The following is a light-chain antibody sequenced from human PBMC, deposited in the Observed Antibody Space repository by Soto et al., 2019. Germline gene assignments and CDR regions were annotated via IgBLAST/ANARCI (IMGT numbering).Light chain of an antibody. CDR3: QQSYS. J-gene: IGKJ2*01. CDR2: AAS. CDR1: QSISSY. V-gene: IGKV1-39*01. Sequence: DIQMTKSPSSLSASVGDRVTITCRAIQSISSYLNWYQQKPGKAPKLLIYAASSLQSGVPSRFSGSGSGTDFTLTISSLQPEDFATYYCQQSYSFGQGTKLEIK.